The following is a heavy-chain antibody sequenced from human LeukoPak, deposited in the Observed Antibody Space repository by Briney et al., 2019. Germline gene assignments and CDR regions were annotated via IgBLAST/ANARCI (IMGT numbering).Heavy chain of an antibody. D-gene: IGHD6-19*01. CDR3: ARETMAVAGTRVYYYYGMDV. CDR2: IYSGGST. V-gene: IGHV3-53*04. J-gene: IGHJ6*02. Sequence: GGSLRLSCAASGFTVSNNYISWARQAPGKGLEWVSVIYSGGSTYYADSVKGRFTISRHNSKNTLYLQMNSLRAEDTAVYYCARETMAVAGTRVYYYYGMDVWGQGTTVTVSS. CDR1: GFTVSNNY.